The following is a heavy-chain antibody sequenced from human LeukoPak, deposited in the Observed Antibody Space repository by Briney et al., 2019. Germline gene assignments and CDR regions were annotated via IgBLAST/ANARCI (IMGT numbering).Heavy chain of an antibody. V-gene: IGHV3-21*01. CDR1: GFTFSSYS. CDR2: ISSSSSYI. D-gene: IGHD2-2*02. Sequence: PGGSLRLSCAASGFTFSSYSMNWVRQAPGKGLEWDSSISSSSSYIYYADSVKGRFTISRDNAKNSLYLQMNSLRAEDTAVYYCARDGDIVVVPAAIPNWFDPWGQGTLVTVSS. CDR3: ARDGDIVVVPAAIPNWFDP. J-gene: IGHJ5*02.